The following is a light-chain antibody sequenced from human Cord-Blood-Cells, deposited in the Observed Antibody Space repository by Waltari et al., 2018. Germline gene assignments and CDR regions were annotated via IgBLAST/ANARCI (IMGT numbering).Light chain of an antibody. V-gene: IGLV2-14*01. Sequence: QSALTQPASVSGSPGQSITISCPGPSSDVRGYNYVSWYKQHPGKAPKLTIYDVSKWPSGVSNRVSGSKAGNTASLTISGLQAEDEADYYCSSYTSSSTWVFGGGTKLTVL. CDR3: SSYTSSSTWV. CDR2: DVS. J-gene: IGLJ3*02. CDR1: SSDVRGYNY.